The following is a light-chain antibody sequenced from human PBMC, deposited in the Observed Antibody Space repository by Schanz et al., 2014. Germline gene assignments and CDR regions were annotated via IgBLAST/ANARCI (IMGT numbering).Light chain of an antibody. CDR3: CSYAGTYTWV. CDR1: SSDVGSYNY. CDR2: DVN. J-gene: IGLJ3*02. Sequence: QSALTQPHSVSGSPGQSLTLSCTGTSSDVGSYNYVSWYQQHPGKAPKLIIFDVNKRPSGIPDRFSGSKSGSTASLHISGLLTDDEADYYCCSYAGTYTWVFGGGTKLTVL. V-gene: IGLV2-11*01.